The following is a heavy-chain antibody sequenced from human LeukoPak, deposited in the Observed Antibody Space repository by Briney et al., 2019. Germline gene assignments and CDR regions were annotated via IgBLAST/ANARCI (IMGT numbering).Heavy chain of an antibody. V-gene: IGHV4-4*09. Sequence: MASETLSLTCAVSGGSISSYYWSWIRQPPGKGLEWIGYIYTSGSTNYNPSLKSRVTISVDTSKNQFSLKLSSVTAADTAVYYCARSVGAHWYFDLWGRGTLVTVSS. CDR1: GGSISSYY. D-gene: IGHD1-26*01. CDR3: ARSVGAHWYFDL. CDR2: IYTSGST. J-gene: IGHJ2*01.